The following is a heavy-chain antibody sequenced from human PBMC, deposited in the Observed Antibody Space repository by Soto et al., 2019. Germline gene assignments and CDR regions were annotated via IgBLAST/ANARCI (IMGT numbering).Heavy chain of an antibody. CDR1: GGSFSGYY. J-gene: IGHJ4*02. CDR3: ASGPMVYAF. D-gene: IGHD2-8*01. V-gene: IGHV4-34*01. Sequence: SETLSLTCAVYGGSFSGYYWSWIRQPPGKGLEWIGEINHSGSTNYNPSLKSRVTISVDTSKNQFSLKLSSVTAADTAVYYCASGPMVYAFWGQGTLVTVSS. CDR2: INHSGST.